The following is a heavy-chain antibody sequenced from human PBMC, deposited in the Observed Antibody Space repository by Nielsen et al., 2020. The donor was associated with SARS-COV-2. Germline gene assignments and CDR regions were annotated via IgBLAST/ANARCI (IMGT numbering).Heavy chain of an antibody. CDR3: AADRAPPLDTAMVKLPKTFYYYYGMDV. D-gene: IGHD5-18*01. J-gene: IGHJ6*02. V-gene: IGHV1-58*01. CDR1: RFTFTSSA. Sequence: SVKVSCKASRFTFTSSAVQWVRQARGQRLEWIGWIVVGSGNTNYAQKFQERVTITRDMSTSTAYMELSSLRSEDTAVYYCAADRAPPLDTAMVKLPKTFYYYYGMDVWGQGTTVTVSS. CDR2: IVVGSGNT.